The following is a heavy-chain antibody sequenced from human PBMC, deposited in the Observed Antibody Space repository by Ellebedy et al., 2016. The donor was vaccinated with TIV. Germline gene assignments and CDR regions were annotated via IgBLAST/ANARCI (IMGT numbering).Heavy chain of an antibody. CDR3: TCLQLGIADYFDY. CDR1: GYTFTKYY. J-gene: IGHJ4*02. V-gene: IGHV1-46*01. Sequence: ASVKVSCKASGYTFTKYYMHWVRQAPGQGLEWMGMINPSGGSTSYDKKFQGRVTMTRDTSTSTVYMELSSLRSEDTAVYYCTCLQLGIADYFDYWGQGALVTVSS. D-gene: IGHD6-13*01. CDR2: INPSGGST.